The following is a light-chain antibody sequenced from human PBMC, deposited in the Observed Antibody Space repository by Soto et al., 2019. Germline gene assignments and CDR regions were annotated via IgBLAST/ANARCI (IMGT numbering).Light chain of an antibody. CDR1: QRISNYY. J-gene: IGKJ4*01. CDR2: GAS. CDR3: QQDGSSPLT. Sequence: EIVLTQSPDTLSLSSGERATLSCRASQRISNYYLAWYHQKPGQAPRLLIYGASSRATAVPDRFSGSGSGTDFTLTISRLEPEDCAVYYCQQDGSSPLTFGGGTKVEIK. V-gene: IGKV3-20*01.